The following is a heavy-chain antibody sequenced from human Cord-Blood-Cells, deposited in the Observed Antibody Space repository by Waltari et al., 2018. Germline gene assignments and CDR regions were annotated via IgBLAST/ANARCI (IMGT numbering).Heavy chain of an antibody. CDR2: ISSSSSYI. V-gene: IGHV3-21*01. D-gene: IGHD3-3*01. CDR1: GFTFSSYS. Sequence: EVQLVESGGGLVKPGGSLRLSCAASGFTFSSYSMTWVRQDPGKGLEWVSSISSSSSYIYYADSVKGRFTISRDNAKNSLYLQMNSLRAEDTAVYYCARADDFWSGYYYYYYGMDVWGQGTTVTVSS. CDR3: ARADDFWSGYYYYYYGMDV. J-gene: IGHJ6*02.